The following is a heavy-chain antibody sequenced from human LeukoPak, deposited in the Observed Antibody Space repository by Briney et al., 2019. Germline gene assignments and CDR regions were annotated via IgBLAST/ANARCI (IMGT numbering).Heavy chain of an antibody. V-gene: IGHV3-30*02. D-gene: IGHD6-13*01. CDR2: IRYDGSNK. CDR1: GFTFSSYG. Sequence: GGSLRLSCAASGFTFSSYGMHWVRQAPGKGLEWVAFIRYDGSNKYYADSVKGRFTISRDNSKNTLYLQMNSLRAEDTAVYYCARDQRYSSSWYGFNYYYYYYMDVWGKGTTVTVSS. CDR3: ARDQRYSSSWYGFNYYYYYYMDV. J-gene: IGHJ6*03.